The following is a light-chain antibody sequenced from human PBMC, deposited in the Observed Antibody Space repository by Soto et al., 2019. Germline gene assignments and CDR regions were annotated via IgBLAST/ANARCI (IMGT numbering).Light chain of an antibody. CDR1: SSDVGGYNY. Sequence: QSVLTQPASVSGSPGQSITISCTGTSSDVGGYNYVSWYQQYPGKAPKLMIYEVNNRPSGVSNRFSGSKSGNTASLTISGLQAEDEADYYCSSYTSSSTLVLFGGGTKLTVL. CDR2: EVN. V-gene: IGLV2-14*01. J-gene: IGLJ2*01. CDR3: SSYTSSSTLVL.